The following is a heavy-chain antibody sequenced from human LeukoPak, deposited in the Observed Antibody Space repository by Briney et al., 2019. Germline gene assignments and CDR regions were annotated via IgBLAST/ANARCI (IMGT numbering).Heavy chain of an antibody. J-gene: IGHJ6*03. CDR1: GGSFSDYS. D-gene: IGHD1-14*01. CDR2: VNHGGST. Sequence: SDTLSLTCAVDGGSFSDYSWSWIRQPPGKGLEWIGDVNHGGSTNYNPSLESRITISVDTSKNQFSLRLSSVTAADTGVYYCARIGMDYYFYMDVWGKGTTVSVSS. CDR3: ARIGMDYYFYMDV. V-gene: IGHV4-34*01.